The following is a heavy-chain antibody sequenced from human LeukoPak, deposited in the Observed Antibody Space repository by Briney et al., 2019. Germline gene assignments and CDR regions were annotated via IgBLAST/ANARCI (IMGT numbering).Heavy chain of an antibody. D-gene: IGHD6-19*01. CDR2: IYPSDSDT. J-gene: IGHJ4*02. CDR1: GYSFTSYW. V-gene: IGHV5-51*01. CDR3: ARHGPYSSGWYMVGY. Sequence: GESLKISCKGSGYSFTSYWIGWVRQMPGKGLEWMGIIYPSDSDTRYSPSFQGQVTISADKSISTAYLQWSSLKASDTAMYYCARHGPYSSGWYMVGYWGQGTLVTVSS.